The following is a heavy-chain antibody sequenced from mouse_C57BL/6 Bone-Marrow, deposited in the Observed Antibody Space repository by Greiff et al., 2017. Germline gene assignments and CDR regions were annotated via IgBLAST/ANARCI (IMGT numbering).Heavy chain of an antibody. J-gene: IGHJ3*01. V-gene: IGHV14-4*01. CDR3: TRIAY. CDR2: IDPENGYT. CDR1: GFNIKDDY. Sequence: EVKLQESGAELVRPGASVKLSCTASGFNIKDDYMHWVKQRPEQGLEWIGWIDPENGYTEYASKFQGKATITVDTASNTAYLQLSSLTSEDTAVYYCTRIAYWGQGTLVTVSS.